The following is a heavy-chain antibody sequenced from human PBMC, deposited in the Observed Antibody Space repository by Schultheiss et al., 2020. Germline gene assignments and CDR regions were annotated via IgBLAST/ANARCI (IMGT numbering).Heavy chain of an antibody. CDR1: GFTFSSYG. CDR2: IWYDGSNK. CDR3: ARGRYYYDSSGYYYV. D-gene: IGHD3-22*01. Sequence: GGSLRLSCAASGFTFSSYGMHWVRQAPGKGLEWVAVIWYDGSNKYYADSVKGRFTISRDNSKNTLYLQMNSLRAEDTAVYYCARGRYYYDSSGYYYVWGQGTLVTVSS. J-gene: IGHJ4*02. V-gene: IGHV3-33*01.